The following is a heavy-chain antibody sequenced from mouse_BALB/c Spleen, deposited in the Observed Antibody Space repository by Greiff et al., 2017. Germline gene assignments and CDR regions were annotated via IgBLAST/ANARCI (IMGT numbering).Heavy chain of an antibody. J-gene: IGHJ4*01. Sequence: VQVVESGPGLVAPSQSLSITCTVSGFSLTSYDISWIRQPPGKGLEWLGVIWTGGGTNYNSAFMSRLSIRKDNSKIQVFLKMNSLQTDDTAIYYCVRARPGLRRGDYYAMDYWGQGTSVTVSS. CDR1: GFSLTSYD. CDR3: VRARPGLRRGDYYAMDY. CDR2: IWTGGGT. V-gene: IGHV2-9-2*01. D-gene: IGHD2-2*01.